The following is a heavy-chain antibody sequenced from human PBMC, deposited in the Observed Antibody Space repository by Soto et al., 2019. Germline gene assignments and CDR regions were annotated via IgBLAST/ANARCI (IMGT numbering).Heavy chain of an antibody. CDR2: IYDTGTT. CDR1: GASVRSGSYY. V-gene: IGHV4-61*01. CDR3: ARVEDYGDYFDY. D-gene: IGHD4-17*01. Sequence: SETLSLTCTVYGASVRSGSYYWSWVRQPPGRGLEWIGYIYDTGTTNYNPSLKSRVTMSVDTSKNQFSLKLNSLTAADTAVYYCARVEDYGDYFDYWGQGTLVTVSS. J-gene: IGHJ4*02.